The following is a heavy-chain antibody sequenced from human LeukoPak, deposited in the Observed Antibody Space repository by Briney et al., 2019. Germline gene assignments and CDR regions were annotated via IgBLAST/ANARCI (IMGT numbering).Heavy chain of an antibody. CDR1: GVSIRSYY. J-gene: IGHJ4*02. CDR3: ARERLSGWVGSGFDY. Sequence: SETLSLTCTVSGVSIRSYYWNWIRQPPGKGLEWIGYISFSGSTNYNPSLKSRVTLSIDTSKNQLSLKLSSVTAEDTAVYYCARERLSGWVGSGFDYWGQGTLVTVSS. V-gene: IGHV4-59*01. D-gene: IGHD6-19*01. CDR2: ISFSGST.